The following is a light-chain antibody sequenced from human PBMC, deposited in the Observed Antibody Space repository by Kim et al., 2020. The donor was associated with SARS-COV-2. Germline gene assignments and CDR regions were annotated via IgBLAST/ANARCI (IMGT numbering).Light chain of an antibody. CDR2: AAS. Sequence: DIQMTQSPSTLSASVGDRVTITCRKTQSISSHLNWYQQKPGRAPKLLISAASTLQGGVPSRFSGSGSETDFTLTISSLQPEDFATYFCQQSYNTPFTFGPGTRVDIK. V-gene: IGKV1-39*01. J-gene: IGKJ3*01. CDR3: QQSYNTPFT. CDR1: QSISSH.